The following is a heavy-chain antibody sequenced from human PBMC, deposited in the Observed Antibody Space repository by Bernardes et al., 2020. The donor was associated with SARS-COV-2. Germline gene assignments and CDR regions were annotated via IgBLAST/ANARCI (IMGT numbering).Heavy chain of an antibody. Sequence: ASVKASCKASGFTFPSYEVVWVRQASGQGLEWMGRMNPTSGDTGYAQKFQGRVTMTRNTSITTAYMELTGLTSEDAAVYFCARSIPLSSGWFHLDYWGPGTVVSVSS. D-gene: IGHD6-19*01. CDR1: GFTFPSYE. J-gene: IGHJ4*02. CDR2: MNPTSGDT. CDR3: ARSIPLSSGWFHLDY. V-gene: IGHV1-8*01.